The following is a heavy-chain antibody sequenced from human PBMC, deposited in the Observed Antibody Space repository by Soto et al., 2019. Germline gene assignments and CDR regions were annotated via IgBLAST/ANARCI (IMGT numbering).Heavy chain of an antibody. V-gene: IGHV3-23*01. CDR1: GFFFGTYA. CDR2: ISGSGNTK. D-gene: IGHD2-2*01. Sequence: GGSLRLSCAASGFFFGTYAMSWVRQAPGKGLEWVSAISGSGNTKYYADSVKGRFTASRDNSKNTLYLQMSSLRVEDTALYYCTKGLDADNQGADYWGQGTLVTASS. CDR3: TKGLDADNQGADY. J-gene: IGHJ4*02.